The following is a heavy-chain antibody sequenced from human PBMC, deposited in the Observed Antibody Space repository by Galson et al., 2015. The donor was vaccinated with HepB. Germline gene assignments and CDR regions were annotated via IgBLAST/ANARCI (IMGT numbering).Heavy chain of an antibody. D-gene: IGHD3-10*01. Sequence: SLRLSCAASGFTFSDYYMSWIRQAPGKGLEWVSYISSSSSYTNYADSVKGRFTISRDNAKNSLYLQMNSLRAEDTAVYYCARAVLWSQSTDAFDIWGQGTMVTVSS. CDR1: GFTFSDYY. V-gene: IGHV3-11*05. CDR3: ARAVLWSQSTDAFDI. CDR2: ISSSSSYT. J-gene: IGHJ3*02.